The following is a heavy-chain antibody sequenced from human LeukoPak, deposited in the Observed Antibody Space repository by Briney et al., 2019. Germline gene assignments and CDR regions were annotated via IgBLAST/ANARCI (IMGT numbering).Heavy chain of an antibody. J-gene: IGHJ4*02. CDR2: INPNSGGT. Sequence: ASVKVSCKASGYTFTGYYMHWVRQAPGQGLEWMGWINPNSGGTNYAQKFQGRVTMTRDTSISTAYMELSRLRSDDTAVYYCATKLPNSSSWYESDYWGQGTLVTVSS. CDR1: GYTFTGYY. CDR3: ATKLPNSSSWYESDY. V-gene: IGHV1-2*02. D-gene: IGHD6-13*01.